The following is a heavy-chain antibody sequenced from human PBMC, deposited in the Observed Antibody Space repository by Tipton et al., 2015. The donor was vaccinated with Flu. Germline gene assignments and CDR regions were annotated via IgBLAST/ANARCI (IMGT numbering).Heavy chain of an antibody. CDR1: GDSISSGHS. CDR2: IYHSGST. CDR3: ARHTGDSVRGVIDY. V-gene: IGHV4-38-2*01. Sequence: TLSLTCVVSGDSISSGHSWGWIRQPPGKGLEWIGTIYHSGSTYYNPSLKSRLTMSVDTSKNQFSLKLSSVTAADTAVYYCARHTGDSVRGVIDYWGQGTLVTVSS. J-gene: IGHJ4*02. D-gene: IGHD3-10*02.